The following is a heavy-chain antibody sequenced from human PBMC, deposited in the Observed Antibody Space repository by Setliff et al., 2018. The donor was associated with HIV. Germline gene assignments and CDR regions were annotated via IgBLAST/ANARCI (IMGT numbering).Heavy chain of an antibody. J-gene: IGHJ3*01. Sequence: SVNVSCKASGGTFSNYAFSWVRQAPGQGLEWMGGIIPLFGTANYAQNFQGRVTITADASTSTAYMELSSLRSEDTAMYYCARDRHHYDSSGFDAFDLWGQGTMVTVSS. CDR2: IIPLFGTA. D-gene: IGHD3-22*01. CDR3: ARDRHHYDSSGFDAFDL. CDR1: GGTFSNYA. V-gene: IGHV1-69*13.